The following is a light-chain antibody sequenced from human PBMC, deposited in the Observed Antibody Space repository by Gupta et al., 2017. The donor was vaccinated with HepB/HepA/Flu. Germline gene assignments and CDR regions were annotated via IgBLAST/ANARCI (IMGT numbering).Light chain of an antibody. CDR2: EDS. CDR1: DIGRKN. CDR3: QVWDDSSDLRV. Sequence: SSVLTQPPSVSVAPGQPARITCGGNDIGRKNVHWYQQKPGQAPVLLVYEDSDRTSGIPERFSGSNSGNTAALTISRVEVGDEADYYCQVWDDSSDLRVFGGGTKLTVL. V-gene: IGLV3-21*02. J-gene: IGLJ3*02.